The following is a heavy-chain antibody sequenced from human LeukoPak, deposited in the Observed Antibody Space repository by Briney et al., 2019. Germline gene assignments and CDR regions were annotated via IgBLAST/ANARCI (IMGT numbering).Heavy chain of an antibody. Sequence: ASVKVSCKASGYTFTGYYMHWVRQAPGQGLEWMGWINPNSGGTNYAQKFQGRATMTRDTSISTAYMELSRLRSDDTAVYYCARDRPGWYFPLSYWGQGTLVTVSS. CDR1: GYTFTGYY. CDR2: INPNSGGT. CDR3: ARDRPGWYFPLSY. J-gene: IGHJ4*02. D-gene: IGHD6-19*01. V-gene: IGHV1-2*02.